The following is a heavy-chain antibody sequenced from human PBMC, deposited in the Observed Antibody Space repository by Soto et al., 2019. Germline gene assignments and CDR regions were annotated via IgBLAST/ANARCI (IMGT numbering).Heavy chain of an antibody. J-gene: IGHJ3*02. V-gene: IGHV4-61*01. D-gene: IGHD1-1*01. CDR1: GGSVNSGNYY. CDR2: MSHSGGT. Sequence: PSETLSLTCAVFGGSVNSGNYYWSWIRQPPGKGLEWIGEMSHSGGTHFNPSLKSRVTISVDTSKNQFSLKMSSVTAADTALYYCARVERGTATTVVDAFDIWGPGTLVTVSS. CDR3: ARVERGTATTVVDAFDI.